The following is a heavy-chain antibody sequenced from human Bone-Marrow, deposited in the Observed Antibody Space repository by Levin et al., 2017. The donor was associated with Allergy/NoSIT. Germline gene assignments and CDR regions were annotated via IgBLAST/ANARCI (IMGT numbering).Heavy chain of an antibody. V-gene: IGHV3-7*01. J-gene: IGHJ4*02. CDR3: ARVIRFCTITSCYTGDY. Sequence: SCAASGFPFINYWMSWVRQAPGKGLEWVANINQDGSETFYVDSVKGRFTISRDNAKNSLYLHLHSLRVDDTAVYYCARVIRFCTITSCYTGDYWGQGTLVTVSS. CDR2: INQDGSET. CDR1: GFPFINYW. D-gene: IGHD2-2*02.